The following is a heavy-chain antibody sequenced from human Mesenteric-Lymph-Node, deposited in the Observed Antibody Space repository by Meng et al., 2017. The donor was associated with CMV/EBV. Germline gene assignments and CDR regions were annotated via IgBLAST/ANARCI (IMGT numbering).Heavy chain of an antibody. CDR3: ARDGDYYDSSGYNPFDY. V-gene: IGHV4-39*07. CDR2: IYYSGST. J-gene: IGHJ4*02. D-gene: IGHD3-22*01. CDR1: GGSISSSSYY. Sequence: QLQLQESGPGLVKPSETLSLTFTVSGGSISSSSYYWGWLRQPPGKGLEWIGSIYYSGSTYHNPSLKSRVTISVDTSKNQFSLKLSSVTAADTAVYYCARDGDYYDSSGYNPFDYWGQGTLVTVSS.